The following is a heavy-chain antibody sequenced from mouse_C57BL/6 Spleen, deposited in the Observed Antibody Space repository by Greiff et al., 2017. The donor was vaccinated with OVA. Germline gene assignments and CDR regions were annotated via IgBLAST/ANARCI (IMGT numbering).Heavy chain of an antibody. D-gene: IGHD2-5*01. J-gene: IGHJ4*01. CDR2: IWGDGST. V-gene: IGHV2-3*01. CDR1: GFSLTSYG. Sequence: VKLMESGPGLVAPSQSLSITCTVSGFSLTSYGVSWVRQPPGKGLEWLGVIWGDGSTNYNSALISSLSISKDNAKSQVFLKPNSLQTDDTATYCCARYSNYDAMDYWGQGTSVTVSA. CDR3: ARYSNYDAMDY.